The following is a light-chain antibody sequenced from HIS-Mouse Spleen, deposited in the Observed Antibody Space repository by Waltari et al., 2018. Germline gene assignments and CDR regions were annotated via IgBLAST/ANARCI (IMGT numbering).Light chain of an antibody. V-gene: IGLV1-40*01. J-gene: IGLJ3*02. Sequence: QSVLTQPPSVSGAPGQRVTISCTGSSSNIGAGYDVHWSQPLPGTAPKLLIYGNSNRPSGVPDRFSGSKSGTSASLAITGLQAEDEADYYCQSYDSSLSGKWVFGGGTKLTVL. CDR3: QSYDSSLSGKWV. CDR2: GNS. CDR1: SSNIGAGYD.